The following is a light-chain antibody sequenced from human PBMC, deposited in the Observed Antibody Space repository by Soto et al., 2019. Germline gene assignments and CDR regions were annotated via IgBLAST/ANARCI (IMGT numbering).Light chain of an antibody. V-gene: IGKV1-5*01. CDR2: DAS. J-gene: IGKJ1*01. CDR3: QQYETFSGT. CDR1: QSIGSW. Sequence: DIQMTQSPSTLSASVWDIVTMTCRASQSIGSWLAWYQHKPGRAPKLLIYDASALPRGVPSRFSGSGSGTKFTLTIASLQPDDFATYYCQQYETFSGTFGPGTKVDIK.